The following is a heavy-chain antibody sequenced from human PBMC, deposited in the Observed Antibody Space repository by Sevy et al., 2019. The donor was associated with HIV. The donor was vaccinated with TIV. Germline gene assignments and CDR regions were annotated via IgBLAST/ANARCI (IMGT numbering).Heavy chain of an antibody. CDR3: ARDSTTRPMVLDY. CDR2: IYFTGNT. V-gene: IGHV4-59*01. Sequence: SETLSLTCSVSGGSISSYFWTWVRQSPGKGLEWIGNIYFTGNTDYSPSLKSRVTLSLDTSGSQFSLTLKSVAAADTDIYFWARDSTTRPMVLDYWGQGTLVTVSS. J-gene: IGHJ4*02. CDR1: GGSISSYF. D-gene: IGHD3-10*01.